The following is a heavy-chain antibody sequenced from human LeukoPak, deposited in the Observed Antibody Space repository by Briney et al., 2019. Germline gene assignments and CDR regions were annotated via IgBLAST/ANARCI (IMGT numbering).Heavy chain of an antibody. CDR3: ARSRSSSTNDKNFLY. Sequence: GGSLRLSCVASGFTCIDYTMNWVRQAPGKGMEWVSSMKHSDNYRYYADSVAGRFTISTDDAQSSLYLQMNSLRADDTAIYYCARSRSSSTNDKNFLYWGQGSLVTVSS. CDR1: GFTCIDYT. V-gene: IGHV3-21*04. D-gene: IGHD6-6*01. J-gene: IGHJ4*02. CDR2: MKHSDNYR.